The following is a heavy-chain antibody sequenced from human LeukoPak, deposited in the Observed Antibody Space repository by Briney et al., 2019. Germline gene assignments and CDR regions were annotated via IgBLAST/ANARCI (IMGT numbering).Heavy chain of an antibody. CDR2: INPNSGGT. V-gene: IGHV1-2*06. D-gene: IGHD3-22*01. CDR3: ARDREFCDSNCYSGWFAS. Sequence: GASVKVSCKASGYTFTDYLIHWVRQAPGQGPEWMGRINPNSGGTRYAQKFRGRVIVTRDTSITTLYMELSSLRSDDTAVYYCARDREFCDSNCYSGWFASWGQGTLVTVSS. CDR1: GYTFTDYL. J-gene: IGHJ5*01.